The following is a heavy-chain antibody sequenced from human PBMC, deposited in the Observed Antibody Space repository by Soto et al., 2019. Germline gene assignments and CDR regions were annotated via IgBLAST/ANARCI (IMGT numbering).Heavy chain of an antibody. CDR1: GFSLSTSGVG. Sequence: SGPTLVNPTQTLTLTCTFSGFSLSTSGVGVGWIRQPPGKALECLALIYWDDDKRYSPSLKSRLTITKDTSKNQVVLTMTDMDPVDTATYYCAHRGPLVSHFDPWGQGTLVTVSS. CDR2: IYWDDDK. J-gene: IGHJ5*02. V-gene: IGHV2-5*02. D-gene: IGHD2-8*01. CDR3: AHRGPLVSHFDP.